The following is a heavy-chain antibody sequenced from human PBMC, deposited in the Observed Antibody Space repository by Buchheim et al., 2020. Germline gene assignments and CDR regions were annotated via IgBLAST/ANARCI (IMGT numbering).Heavy chain of an antibody. D-gene: IGHD1-1*01. Sequence: EVQLVESGGGLVQPGGSLRLSCAASGFTFSSHWIHWVRQGPGKGLVWVSRINPDGSSTNYADSVKGRFTITRDNAENTEYLQMNSLRAEDTAVFYCGRATTGSRNAMDVWGQGTT. V-gene: IGHV3-74*01. CDR3: GRATTGSRNAMDV. CDR1: GFTFSSHW. CDR2: INPDGSST. J-gene: IGHJ6*02.